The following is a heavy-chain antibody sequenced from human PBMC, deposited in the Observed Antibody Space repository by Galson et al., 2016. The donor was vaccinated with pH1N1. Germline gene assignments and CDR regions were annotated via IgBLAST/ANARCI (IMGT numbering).Heavy chain of an antibody. D-gene: IGHD1-26*01. CDR2: IYPGDSDT. Sequence: QSGAEVKQSGESLQISCKSSGYDCSNFWIGWVRQVPGKGLEWMGIIYPGDSDTRYSPSFQGLVTISVDKSISTAYLQWSSLKASDSAMYFCAIGSSCGIFFGMDVWGQGTTVTVAS. CDR1: GYDCSNFW. V-gene: IGHV5-51*03. J-gene: IGHJ6*02. CDR3: AIGSSCGIFFGMDV.